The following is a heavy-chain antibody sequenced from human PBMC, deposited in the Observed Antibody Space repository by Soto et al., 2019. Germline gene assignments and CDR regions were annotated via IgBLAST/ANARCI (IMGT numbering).Heavy chain of an antibody. J-gene: IGHJ3*02. V-gene: IGHV1-2*04. CDR1: AYTFIDYY. D-gene: IGHD1-26*01. CDR3: ARDLREGYYDI. CDR2: INPKNGGT. Sequence: ASVKVSCKASAYTFIDYYAHWMRQAPGQGLEWIGWINPKNGGTKFAQKFQGWGTMTRDTSISTAYMELSRLRSDDTAIYYCARDLREGYYDIWGQGTVVTVSS.